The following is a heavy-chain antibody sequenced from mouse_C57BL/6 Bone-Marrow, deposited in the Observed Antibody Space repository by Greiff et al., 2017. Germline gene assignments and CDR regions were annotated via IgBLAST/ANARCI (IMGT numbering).Heavy chain of an antibody. CDR2: IYPGDGDT. CDR3: ARRREPFDY. CDR1: GYAFSSSW. V-gene: IGHV1-82*01. J-gene: IGHJ2*01. Sequence: VKLMESGPELVKPGASVKISCKASGYAFSSSWMNWVKQRPGKGLEWIGRIYPGDGDTNYNGKVKGKATLTADKSSSTAYMQRSSLTSEDSAVYVSARRREPFDYWGQGTTLTVSS.